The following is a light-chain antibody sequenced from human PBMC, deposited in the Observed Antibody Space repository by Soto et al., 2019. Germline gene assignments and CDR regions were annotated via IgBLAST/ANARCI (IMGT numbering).Light chain of an antibody. CDR1: QSVSSNH. CDR3: QQYGSSIWT. J-gene: IGKJ1*01. Sequence: DIVLTQSPGTLSLSPGERATLYCRDSQSVSSNHLAWYQQKHGQAPRLXIYGASSRATGIPDRFSGSGAGTDFTLTISRLEPEDFEVDYCQQYGSSIWTFGQGTQVDNK. CDR2: GAS. V-gene: IGKV3-20*01.